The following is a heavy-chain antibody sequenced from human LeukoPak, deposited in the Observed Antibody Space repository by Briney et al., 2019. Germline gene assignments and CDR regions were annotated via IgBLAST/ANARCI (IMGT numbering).Heavy chain of an antibody. Sequence: PGGSLRLSCAASGFTFSDYYMSWIRQAPGKGLGWVSYISSSGSTIYYADSVKGRFTISRDNAKNSLYLQMNSLRAEDTAVYYCARAGRFTYYYYYYMDVWGKGTTVTVSS. V-gene: IGHV3-11*01. J-gene: IGHJ6*03. CDR3: ARAGRFTYYYYYYMDV. CDR2: ISSSGSTI. D-gene: IGHD3-3*01. CDR1: GFTFSDYY.